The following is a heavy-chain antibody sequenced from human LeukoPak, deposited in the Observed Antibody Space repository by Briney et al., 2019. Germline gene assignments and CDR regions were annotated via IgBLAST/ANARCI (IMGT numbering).Heavy chain of an antibody. CDR1: GGSISSYY. V-gene: IGHV4-59*01. Sequence: SETLSLTCTVSGGSISSYYWSWIRQPPGKGREGSGYIYYSGSTNYNPSLKSRVTISVDTSKSQFSLKLSSVTAADTAVYYCARRPGIAAANPDYWGQGTLVTVSS. D-gene: IGHD6-13*01. CDR3: ARRPGIAAANPDY. CDR2: IYYSGST. J-gene: IGHJ4*02.